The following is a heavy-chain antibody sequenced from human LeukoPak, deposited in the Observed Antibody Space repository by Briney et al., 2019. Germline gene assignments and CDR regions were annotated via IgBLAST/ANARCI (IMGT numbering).Heavy chain of an antibody. V-gene: IGHV3-53*01. J-gene: IGHJ4*02. CDR3: ASFTDNYFDY. Sequence: GGSLRLSCAASGFTFSSYAMHWVRQAPGKGLEWVSVIYSGGSTYYADSVKGRFTISRDNSKNTLYLQMNSLRAEDTAVYYCASFTDNYFDYWGQGTLVTVSS. CDR2: IYSGGST. CDR1: GFTFSSYA.